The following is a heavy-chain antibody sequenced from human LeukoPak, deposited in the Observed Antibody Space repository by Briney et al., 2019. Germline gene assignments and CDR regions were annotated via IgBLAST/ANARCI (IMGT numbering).Heavy chain of an antibody. CDR3: ARGMTYYDFWSGYYQLPYYFDY. V-gene: IGHV1-8*03. J-gene: IGHJ4*02. Sequence: ASVKVSCKASGYTLTSYDINWVRQATGQGLEWMGWMNPNSGNTGYAQKFQGRVTITRNTSISTAYMELSSLRSEDTAVYYCARGMTYYDFWSGYYQLPYYFDYWGQGTLVTVSS. CDR1: GYTLTSYD. CDR2: MNPNSGNT. D-gene: IGHD3-3*01.